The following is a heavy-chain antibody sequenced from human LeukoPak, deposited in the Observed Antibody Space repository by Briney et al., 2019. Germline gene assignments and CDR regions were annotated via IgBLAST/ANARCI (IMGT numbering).Heavy chain of an antibody. D-gene: IGHD2-2*01. Sequence: ASVKVSCKASGYTFTGYYMHWVRQAPGQGLEWMGRINPNSGGTNYAQKFQGWVTMTRDTSISTAYMELSRLRSDDTAVYYCARARPYCSSTSCYARNWFDPWGQGTLVTVSS. V-gene: IGHV1-2*04. J-gene: IGHJ5*02. CDR1: GYTFTGYY. CDR3: ARARPYCSSTSCYARNWFDP. CDR2: INPNSGGT.